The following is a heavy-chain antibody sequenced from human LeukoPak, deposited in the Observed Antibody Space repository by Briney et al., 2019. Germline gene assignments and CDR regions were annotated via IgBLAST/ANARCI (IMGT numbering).Heavy chain of an antibody. D-gene: IGHD1-7*01. J-gene: IGHJ4*02. V-gene: IGHV1-18*01. Sequence: ASVKVSCTASGYTFTSYGISWVRQAPGQGLEWMGWISAYNGNTNYAQKLQGRVTMTTDTSTSTAYMELRSLRSDDTAVYYCARVDWNYASRMLSYWGQGTLVTVSS. CDR3: ARVDWNYASRMLSY. CDR2: ISAYNGNT. CDR1: GYTFTSYG.